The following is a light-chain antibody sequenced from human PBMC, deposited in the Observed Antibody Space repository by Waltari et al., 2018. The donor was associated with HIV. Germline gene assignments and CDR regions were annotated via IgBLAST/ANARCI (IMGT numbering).Light chain of an antibody. CDR1: ALPKKS. CDR2: EDN. Sequence: SYELTQPPSVSVSPGQTARITCSGDALPKKSAYWYQPKSGQAPVLVIYEDNKRPSGSPERFSGSSSGTMATLTISGAQVEDEADYYCYSTDSSGNHRVFGGETELIVL. V-gene: IGLV3-10*01. CDR3: YSTDSSGNHRV. J-gene: IGLJ2*01.